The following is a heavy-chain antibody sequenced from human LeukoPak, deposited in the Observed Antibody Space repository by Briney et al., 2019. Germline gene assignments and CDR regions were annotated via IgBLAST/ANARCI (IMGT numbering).Heavy chain of an antibody. CDR3: GRRRGMGSLDY. J-gene: IGHJ4*02. Sequence: GGSLRLSCAASGFTFSSYWMRWVRQAPGKGLEWVANIKQDGSEKNCVDSVRGRFTISRDNAKNSLYLQMNSLRAEDTAVYYCGRRRGMGSLDYWGQGTLVTVSS. CDR2: IKQDGSEK. CDR1: GFTFSSYW. D-gene: IGHD2-8*01. V-gene: IGHV3-7*03.